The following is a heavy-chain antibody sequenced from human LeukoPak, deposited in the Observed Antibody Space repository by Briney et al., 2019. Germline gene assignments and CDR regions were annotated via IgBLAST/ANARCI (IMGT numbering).Heavy chain of an antibody. Sequence: GGSLRLSCAASGFTLSDYYMNWVRQAPGKGLEWVSYISSSGSTIYYADSVKGRFTISRDNAKNSLYLQMNSLRAEDTAVYYCAELGITMIGGVWGKGTTVTISS. CDR1: GFTLSDYY. V-gene: IGHV3-11*04. CDR3: AELGITMIGGV. J-gene: IGHJ6*04. CDR2: ISSSGSTI. D-gene: IGHD3-10*02.